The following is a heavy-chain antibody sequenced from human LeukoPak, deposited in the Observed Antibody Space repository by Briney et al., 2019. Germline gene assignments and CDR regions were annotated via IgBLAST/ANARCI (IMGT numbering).Heavy chain of an antibody. CDR1: GDSISSNPYY. V-gene: IGHV4-39*07. CDR3: AEGGYSYGPPVY. CDR2: IYYSGTT. Sequence: SDTLSLTCNVSGDSISSNPYYWGWIRQPPGKGLEWIGSIYYSGTTYYNPPLKSRVTISVDKSKNQFSLKLSSVTAADTAVYYCAEGGYSYGPPVYWGQGTLVTVSS. D-gene: IGHD5-18*01. J-gene: IGHJ4*02.